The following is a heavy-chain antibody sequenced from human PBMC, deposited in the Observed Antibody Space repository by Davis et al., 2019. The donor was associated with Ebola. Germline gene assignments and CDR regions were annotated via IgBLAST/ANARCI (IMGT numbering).Heavy chain of an antibody. CDR2: INHGGST. D-gene: IGHD3-10*01. CDR3: ARGRSYYYGSGTYWGY. V-gene: IGHV4-34*01. Sequence: SETLSLTCTVSGGSISSYYWSWIRQPPGKGLEWIGEINHGGSTNYNPSLKSRVTISVDTSKNQFSLKLSSVTAADTAVYYCARGRSYYYGSGTYWGYWGQGTLVTVSS. J-gene: IGHJ4*02. CDR1: GGSISSYY.